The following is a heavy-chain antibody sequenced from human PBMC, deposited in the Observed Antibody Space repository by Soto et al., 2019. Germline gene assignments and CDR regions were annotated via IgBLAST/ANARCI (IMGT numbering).Heavy chain of an antibody. D-gene: IGHD3-3*01. CDR2: LSPSGTYI. CDR3: ARGTSQTHDFWSGFFDN. V-gene: IGHV3-21*01. Sequence: DGLLVESGGGLVKPGGSLKLSCVVSGFALSDYTLNWVRQSPGKGLEWVSSLSPSGTYIYFRDSVKGRFTLSRDTAKNSVYLQMNSLTPEDTAVYYCARGTSQTHDFWSGFFDNWGHGTLVTVSS. J-gene: IGHJ4*01. CDR1: GFALSDYT.